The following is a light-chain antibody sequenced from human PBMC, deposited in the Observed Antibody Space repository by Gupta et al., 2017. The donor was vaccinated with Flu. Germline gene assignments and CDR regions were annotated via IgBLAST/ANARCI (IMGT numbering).Light chain of an antibody. CDR1: SSDIGAYNY. Sequence: QSALTQPASVSGPPGQSITISCTGTSSDIGAYNYVSWYQQHPNKAPKLMIYEVSNRPSGVSNRFSGSKSGNTASLTIAGLQAEDEADYYCSSYTGSGTVFGGGTKVAVL. CDR2: EVS. V-gene: IGLV2-14*01. CDR3: SSYTGSGTV. J-gene: IGLJ3*02.